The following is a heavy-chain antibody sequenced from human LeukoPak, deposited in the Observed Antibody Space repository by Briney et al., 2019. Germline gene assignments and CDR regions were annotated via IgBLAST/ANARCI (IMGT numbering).Heavy chain of an antibody. CDR1: GYSISSGYY. J-gene: IGHJ4*02. Sequence: SQTLSLTCAVSGYSISSGYYWGWIRQPPGKGREWVGNIYNTGSTYYNPSLKGRVTISGDTSKNQFSLKLSSVTAADTAVYYCARCQHYFDSSAYPRPYYFDYWGRGTLVTVSS. D-gene: IGHD3-22*01. V-gene: IGHV4-38-2*01. CDR2: IYNTGST. CDR3: ARCQHYFDSSAYPRPYYFDY.